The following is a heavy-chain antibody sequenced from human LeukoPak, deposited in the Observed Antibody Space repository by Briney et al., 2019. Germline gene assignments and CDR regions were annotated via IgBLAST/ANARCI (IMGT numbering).Heavy chain of an antibody. CDR3: ARAYGSGSYVKGLAYFDY. D-gene: IGHD3-10*01. Sequence: SETLSLTCTVSGGSISSGDYYWSWIRQPPGKGLEWIGYIYYSGSTYYNPSLKSRVTISVDTSKNQFSLKLSSVTAADTAVYYCARAYGSGSYVKGLAYFDYWGQGTLVTVSS. V-gene: IGHV4-30-4*08. J-gene: IGHJ4*02. CDR1: GGSISSGDYY. CDR2: IYYSGST.